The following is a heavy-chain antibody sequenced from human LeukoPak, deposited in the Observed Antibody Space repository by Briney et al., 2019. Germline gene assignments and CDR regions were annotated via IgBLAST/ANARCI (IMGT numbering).Heavy chain of an antibody. D-gene: IGHD5-24*01. CDR2: IYYSGST. Sequence: SSETLSLTCTVSGGSISSGGYYWSWIRQHPGKGLEWIGYIYYSGSTYYNPSLKSRVTISVDTSKNQFSLKLSSVTAADTAVYYCARGAGDGYKLNYWGQGTLVTVSS. CDR3: ARGAGDGYKLNY. CDR1: GGSISSGGYY. V-gene: IGHV4-31*03. J-gene: IGHJ4*02.